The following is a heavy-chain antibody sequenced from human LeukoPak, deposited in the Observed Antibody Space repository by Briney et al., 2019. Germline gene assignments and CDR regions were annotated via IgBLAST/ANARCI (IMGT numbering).Heavy chain of an antibody. CDR1: GGSISSYY. Sequence: PSETLSLTCTVSGGSISSYYWSWIRQPPGKGLEWIGYIYYSGSTNYNPSLKSRVTISVDTSKNQFSLKLSSVTAADTAVYYCARESNSGWYYFDYWGQGTLVTVSS. J-gene: IGHJ4*02. V-gene: IGHV4-59*01. CDR3: ARESNSGWYYFDY. D-gene: IGHD6-19*01. CDR2: IYYSGST.